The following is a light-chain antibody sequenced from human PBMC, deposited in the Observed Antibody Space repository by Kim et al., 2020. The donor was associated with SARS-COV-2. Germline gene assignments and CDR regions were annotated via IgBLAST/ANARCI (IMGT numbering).Light chain of an antibody. CDR3: QHYDSSPPTYT. J-gene: IGKJ2*01. Sequence: EIVLTQSPGTLSLSPGDRATLSCRASQSVSSTSLAWYQQRPGQAPRLLIHDASSRATVIPARFSGSGSGTDFTLTISRLEPEDFAVYYCQHYDSSPPTYTFGQGTKLEI. CDR1: QSVSSTS. V-gene: IGKV3-20*01. CDR2: DAS.